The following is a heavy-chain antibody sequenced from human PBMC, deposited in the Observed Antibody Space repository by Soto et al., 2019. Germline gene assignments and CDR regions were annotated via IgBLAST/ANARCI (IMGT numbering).Heavy chain of an antibody. CDR2: FDPEDGET. D-gene: IGHD4-17*01. CDR3: ATNTVNFYYYYMDV. Sequence: ASVKVSCTVSGYTLTELSMHWVRQAPGKGLEWMGGFDPEDGETIYAQKFQGRVTMTEDTSTDTAYMELSSLRSEDTAVYYCATNTVNFYYYYMDVWGKGTTVTVSS. V-gene: IGHV1-24*01. J-gene: IGHJ6*03. CDR1: GYTLTELS.